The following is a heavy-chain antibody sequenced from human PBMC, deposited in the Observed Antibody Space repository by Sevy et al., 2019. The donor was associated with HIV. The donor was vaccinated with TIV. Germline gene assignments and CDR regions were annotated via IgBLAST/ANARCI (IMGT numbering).Heavy chain of an antibody. CDR2: IYSGGST. Sequence: GGSLRLSFAASGFTVSSNYMSWVRQAPGKGLEWVSVIYSGGSTYYADSVKGRFTISRDNSKNTLYLQMNSLRAEDTAVYYCARYSSSWSYYYYYMDVWGKGTTVTVSS. D-gene: IGHD6-13*01. J-gene: IGHJ6*03. V-gene: IGHV3-53*01. CDR1: GFTVSSNY. CDR3: ARYSSSWSYYYYYMDV.